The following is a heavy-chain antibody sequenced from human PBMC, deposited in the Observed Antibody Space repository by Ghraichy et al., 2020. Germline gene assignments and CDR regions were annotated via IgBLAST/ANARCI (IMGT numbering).Heavy chain of an antibody. J-gene: IGHJ4*02. V-gene: IGHV1-18*01. Sequence: ASVKVSCKTSGYTFTTYGISWVREAPGRGLEWLGWISAFSGNTNYAQKFQDRVTMTIDTSTSTGYMELRSLRSDDTAIYYCARYGDLLFDFWGQGTLVTVSS. CDR3: ARYGDLLFDF. CDR1: GYTFTTYG. D-gene: IGHD1-26*01. CDR2: ISAFSGNT.